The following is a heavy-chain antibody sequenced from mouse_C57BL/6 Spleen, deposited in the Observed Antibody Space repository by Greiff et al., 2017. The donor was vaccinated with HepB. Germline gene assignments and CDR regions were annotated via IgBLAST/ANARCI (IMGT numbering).Heavy chain of an antibody. CDR1: GYTFTSYW. J-gene: IGHJ4*01. CDR3: ARDYGSSYEAMDY. D-gene: IGHD1-1*01. CDR2: IHPNSGST. V-gene: IGHV1-64*01. Sequence: QVQLQQSGAELVKPGASVKLSCKASGYTFTSYWMHWVKQRPGQGLEWIGMIHPNSGSTNYNEKFKSKATLTVDKSSSTAYMQLSSLTSEDSAVYYCARDYGSSYEAMDYWGQGTSVTVSS.